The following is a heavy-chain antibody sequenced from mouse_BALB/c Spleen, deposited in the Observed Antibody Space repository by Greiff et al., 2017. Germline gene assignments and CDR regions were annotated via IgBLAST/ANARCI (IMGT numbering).Heavy chain of an antibody. D-gene: IGHD1-1*01. Sequence: EVHLVESGGGLVQPGGSLRLSCATSGFTFTDYYMSWVRQPPGKALEWLGFIRNKANGYTTEYSASVKGRFTISRDNSQSILYLQMNTLRAEDSATYYCARDCQGTTVPYAMDYWGQGTSVTVSS. CDR2: IRNKANGYTT. V-gene: IGHV7-3*02. CDR1: GFTFTDYY. J-gene: IGHJ4*01. CDR3: ARDCQGTTVPYAMDY.